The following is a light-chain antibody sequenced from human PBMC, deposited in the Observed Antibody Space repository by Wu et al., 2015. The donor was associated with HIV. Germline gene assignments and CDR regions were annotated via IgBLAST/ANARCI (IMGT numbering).Light chain of an antibody. CDR2: AAS. J-gene: IGKJ2*03. CDR1: ETIRQL. V-gene: IGKV3-20*01. Sequence: XCRASETIRQLFRLVPAETWPGSQALIYAASNRATGIADRFSGSGSGTDFTLTISRLEPEDFAVYYCQQYGSSPYSFGQGTKLEIK. CDR3: QQYGSSPYS.